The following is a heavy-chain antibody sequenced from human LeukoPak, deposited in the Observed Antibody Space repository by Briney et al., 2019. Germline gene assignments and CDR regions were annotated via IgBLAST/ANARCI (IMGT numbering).Heavy chain of an antibody. D-gene: IGHD2-2*01. CDR1: GFTFSNYG. CDR3: ANVLYSTSWAFVH. CDR2: IGYDGTNK. J-gene: IGHJ4*02. V-gene: IGHV3-30*02. Sequence: GGSLRLSCTASGFTFSNYGMHWVRQAPGKGLEWVAFIGYDGTNKDFADPVKGRFTISRDNSRNPLYLQMNSLRAEDTAVYYCANVLYSTSWAFVHWGQGTLVTVSS.